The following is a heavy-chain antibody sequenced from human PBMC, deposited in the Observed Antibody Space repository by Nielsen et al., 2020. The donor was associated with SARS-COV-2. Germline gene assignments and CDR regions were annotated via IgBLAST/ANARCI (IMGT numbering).Heavy chain of an antibody. V-gene: IGHV3-7*03. CDR3: AREGDCSSTSCYTYYYYYYMDV. D-gene: IGHD2-2*02. J-gene: IGHJ6*03. Sequence: GESLKISCAASGFTFRSYWMSWVRQAPGKGLEWVANIKQDGSEKYYVDSVKGRFTISRDNAKNSLYLQMNSLRAEDTAVYYCAREGDCSSTSCYTYYYYYYMDVWGKGTTVTVSS. CDR1: GFTFRSYW. CDR2: IKQDGSEK.